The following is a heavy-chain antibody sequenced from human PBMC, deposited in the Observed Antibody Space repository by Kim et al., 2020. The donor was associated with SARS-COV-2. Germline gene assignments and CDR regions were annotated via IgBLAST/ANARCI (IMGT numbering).Heavy chain of an antibody. CDR1: GYTFTSYG. CDR2: ISAYNGNT. V-gene: IGHV1-18*01. CDR3: ARGPSGNYDILTGYRTGMWFDP. D-gene: IGHD3-9*01. J-gene: IGHJ5*02. Sequence: ASVKVSCKASGYTFTSYGISWVRQAPGQGLEWMGWISAYNGNTNYAQKLQGRVTMTTDTSTSTAYMELRSLRSDDTAVYYCARGPSGNYDILTGYRTGMWFDPWGQGTLVTVSS.